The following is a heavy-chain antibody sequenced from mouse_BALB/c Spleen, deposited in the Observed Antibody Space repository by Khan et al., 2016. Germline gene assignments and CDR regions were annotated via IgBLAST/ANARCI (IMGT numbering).Heavy chain of an antibody. CDR2: IDPENGNT. V-gene: IGHV14-1*02. J-gene: IGHJ3*01. CDR1: GFNIKDYY. D-gene: IGHD2-10*01. CDR3: ARPYYGNYAWFGY. Sequence: VQLQQSGAELVRPGALVKLSCKASGFNIKDYYMHWVKQRPEQGLEWIGWIDPENGNTIYDPKFQGKASITADTSSNTAYLQLSSLTSEDTAVYYCARPYYGNYAWFGYWGQGTLFTVSA.